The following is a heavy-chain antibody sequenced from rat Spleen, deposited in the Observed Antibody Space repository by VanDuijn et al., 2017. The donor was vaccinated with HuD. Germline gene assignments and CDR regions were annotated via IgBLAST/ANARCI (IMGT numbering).Heavy chain of an antibody. CDR3: AVSNYGY. V-gene: IGHV5-58*01. CDR1: GFTFSSFP. D-gene: IGHD1-11*01. J-gene: IGHJ2*01. Sequence: EVQLVESGGGLVQPGRSLKLSCAASGFTFSSFPMAWVRQAPGKGLEWISSINPDGGHTYYPDSVKGRFTISRDNAENTVYLQMSSLRSEDTATYYCAVSNYGYWGQGVMVTVSS. CDR2: INPDGGHT.